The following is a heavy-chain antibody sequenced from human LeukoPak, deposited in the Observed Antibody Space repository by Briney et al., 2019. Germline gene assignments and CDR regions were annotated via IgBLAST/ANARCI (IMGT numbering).Heavy chain of an antibody. D-gene: IGHD3-22*01. CDR3: AKGIGVVVIISYFDY. V-gene: IGHV3-23*01. J-gene: IGHJ4*02. CDR1: GFTFSSYA. Sequence: PGGSLRLSCAASGFTFSSYAMSWVRQAPGKGLEWVSAISGSGGSTYYADSVKGRFTISRDNSKNTLYLQMNSLRAEDTAVYYCAKGIGVVVIISYFDYWGQGTLVTVSS. CDR2: ISGSGGST.